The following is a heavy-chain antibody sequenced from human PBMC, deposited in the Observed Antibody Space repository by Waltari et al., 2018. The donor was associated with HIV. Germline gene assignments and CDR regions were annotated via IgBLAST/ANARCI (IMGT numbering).Heavy chain of an antibody. Sequence: QVQLQESGPGLVKPSETLSLTCTVSGGPISSYYWRWIRKPPGKGLEWIGYIYYSGSTNYNPSLKSRVTISVDTSKNQFSLKLSSVTAADTAVYYCARDGMATIDHHAFDIWGQGTMVTVSS. CDR3: ARDGMATIDHHAFDI. CDR2: IYYSGST. CDR1: GGPISSYY. D-gene: IGHD5-12*01. J-gene: IGHJ3*02. V-gene: IGHV4-59*01.